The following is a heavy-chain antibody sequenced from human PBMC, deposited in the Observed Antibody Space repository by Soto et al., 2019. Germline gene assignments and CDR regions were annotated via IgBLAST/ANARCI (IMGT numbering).Heavy chain of an antibody. V-gene: IGHV1-69*01. J-gene: IGHJ6*02. CDR3: ARGSTIFGVVITTNDYYYGMDV. Sequence: QVQLVQSGAEVKKPGSSVKVSCKASGGTFSSYAISWVRQAPGQGLEWMGGIIPIFGTANYAQKFQGRVTITADESTSTAYMALSSLRSEDTAVYYCARGSTIFGVVITTNDYYYGMDVWGQGTTVTVSS. CDR2: IIPIFGTA. D-gene: IGHD3-3*01. CDR1: GGTFSSYA.